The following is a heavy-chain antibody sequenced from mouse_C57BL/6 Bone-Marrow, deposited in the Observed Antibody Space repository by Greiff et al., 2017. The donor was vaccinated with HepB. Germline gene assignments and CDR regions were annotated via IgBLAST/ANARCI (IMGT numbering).Heavy chain of an antibody. CDR2: ISNGGGST. CDR3: ARGSYRGYYAMDY. J-gene: IGHJ4*01. CDR1: GFTFSDYY. D-gene: IGHD2-12*01. Sequence: EVKVVESGGGLVQPGGSLKLSCAASGFTFSDYYMYWVRQTPEKRLEWVAYISNGGGSTYYPDTVKGRFTISRDNAKTTLYLQMSRRKSEDTAMYYCARGSYRGYYAMDYWGQGTSVTVSS. V-gene: IGHV5-12*01.